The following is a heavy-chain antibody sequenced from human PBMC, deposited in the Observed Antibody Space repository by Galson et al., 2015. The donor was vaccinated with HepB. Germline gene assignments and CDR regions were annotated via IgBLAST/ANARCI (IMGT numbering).Heavy chain of an antibody. D-gene: IGHD1-26*01. CDR3: ARDMGATNAFDI. CDR1: GFTFSSYS. J-gene: IGHJ3*02. V-gene: IGHV3-21*01. Sequence: SLRLSCAASGFTFSSYSMNWVRQAPGKGLEWVSSISSSSSYIYYADSVKGRFTISRDNAKNSLYLQMSSLRAEDTAVYYCARDMGATNAFDIWGQGTMVTVSS. CDR2: ISSSSSYI.